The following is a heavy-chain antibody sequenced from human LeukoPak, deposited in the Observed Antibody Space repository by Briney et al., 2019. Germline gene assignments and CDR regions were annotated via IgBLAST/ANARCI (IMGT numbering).Heavy chain of an antibody. Sequence: GASVKVSCKASGGTFSSYAISWVRQAPGQGLEWMGGIIPIFGTANYAQKFQGRVTITTDESTSTAYMELSSLGSEDTAVYYCARDSDPETGRYAFDIWGQGTMVTVSS. CDR3: ARDSDPETGRYAFDI. J-gene: IGHJ3*02. CDR1: GGTFSSYA. CDR2: IIPIFGTA. V-gene: IGHV1-69*05. D-gene: IGHD3-9*01.